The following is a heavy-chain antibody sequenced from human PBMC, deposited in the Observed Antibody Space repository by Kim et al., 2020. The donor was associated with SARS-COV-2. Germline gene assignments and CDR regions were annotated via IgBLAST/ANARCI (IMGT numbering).Heavy chain of an antibody. V-gene: IGHV4-34*01. Sequence: SETLSLTCAVYGGSFSGYYWSWIRQPPGKGLEWIGEINHSGSTNYNPSLKSRVTISVDTSKNQFSLKLSSVTAADTAVYYCAALYYCPGYFDLWGRGTLVTVSS. CDR3: AALYYCPGYFDL. CDR2: INHSGST. J-gene: IGHJ2*01. CDR1: GGSFSGYY. D-gene: IGHD3-10*01.